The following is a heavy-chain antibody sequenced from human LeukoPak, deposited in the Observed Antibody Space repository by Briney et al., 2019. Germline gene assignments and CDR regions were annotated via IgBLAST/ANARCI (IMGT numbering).Heavy chain of an antibody. CDR2: INSDVSST. Sequence: GGSLRLSCAASGFTFSSYWMHWVRQVPGKVLVWVSRINSDVSSTSYADSVKGRLTISRDNAKNTLYVQMNSLRAEDTAVYSCSTGSGHAFDSWVRATMVTV. CDR3: STGSGHAFDS. J-gene: IGHJ3*02. V-gene: IGHV3-74*01. D-gene: IGHD3-10*01. CDR1: GFTFSSYW.